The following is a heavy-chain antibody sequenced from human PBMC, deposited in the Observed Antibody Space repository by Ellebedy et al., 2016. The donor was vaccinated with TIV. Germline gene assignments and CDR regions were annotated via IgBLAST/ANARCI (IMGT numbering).Heavy chain of an antibody. CDR1: GYTFTDYY. CDR3: ARDPSGNLPDY. V-gene: IGHV1-2*02. CDR2: INPNGGGT. J-gene: IGHJ4*02. D-gene: IGHD1-26*01. Sequence: AASVTVSCKATGYTFTDYYLHWVRQAPGQGLEWMGWINPNGGGTVYAQKFQGRVSMTRDTSITTAYMQLSRLRSDDAAVYFCARDPSGNLPDYWGQGTLVTVSS.